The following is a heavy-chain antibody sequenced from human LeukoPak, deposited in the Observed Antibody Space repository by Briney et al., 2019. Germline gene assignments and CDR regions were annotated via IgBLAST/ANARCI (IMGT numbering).Heavy chain of an antibody. CDR2: ISSNGGST. J-gene: IGHJ4*02. D-gene: IGHD6-13*01. CDR3: VKGVGHRIAAAGLDY. CDR1: GFTFSSYA. Sequence: GGSLRLSCSASGFTFSSYAMHWVRQAPGKGLEYVSAISSNGGSTYYADSVKGRFTISRDNSKNTLYLQMSSLRAEDTAVHYCVKGVGHRIAAAGLDYWGQGTLVTVSS. V-gene: IGHV3-64D*06.